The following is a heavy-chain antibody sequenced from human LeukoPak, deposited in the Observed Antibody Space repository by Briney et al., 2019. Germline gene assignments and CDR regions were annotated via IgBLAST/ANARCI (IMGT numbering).Heavy chain of an antibody. CDR2: INHSGST. V-gene: IGHV4-34*01. D-gene: IGHD3-3*01. Sequence: SETLSLTCAVYGGSFSGYYWSWIRQPPGKGLEWIGEINHSGSTNYNPSLKSRVTISVDTSKNQFSLKLSSVTAADTAVYYCAKAGVYYDFWSGYLGSYWGQGTLVTVSS. J-gene: IGHJ4*02. CDR1: GGSFSGYY. CDR3: AKAGVYYDFWSGYLGSY.